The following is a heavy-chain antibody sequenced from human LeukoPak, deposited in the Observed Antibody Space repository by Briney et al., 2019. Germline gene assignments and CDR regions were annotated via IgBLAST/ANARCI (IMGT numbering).Heavy chain of an antibody. Sequence: PGGSLRLSCAASGFTFSNYWMSWVRQAPGKGLEWVSAISGSGGSTYYADSVKGRFTISRDNSKNTLYLQMNSLRAEDTAVYYCAKVLASTYYYDSSGYYYWGQGTLVTVSS. V-gene: IGHV3-23*01. CDR3: AKVLASTYYYDSSGYYY. CDR1: GFTFSNYW. D-gene: IGHD3-22*01. J-gene: IGHJ4*02. CDR2: ISGSGGST.